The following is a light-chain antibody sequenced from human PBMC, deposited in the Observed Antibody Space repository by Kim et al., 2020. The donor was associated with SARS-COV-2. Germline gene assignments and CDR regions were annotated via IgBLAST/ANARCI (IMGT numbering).Light chain of an antibody. CDR1: HPIRTY. CDR3: QQSYITPLT. CDR2: GAS. V-gene: IGKV1-39*01. J-gene: IGKJ4*01. Sequence: ASVRDRVLITCRASHPIRTYLKWYRQRPGKAPSLLIYGASTLHSGGPSRFSGSGSGTDFTLTISSLQPEDFATYYCQQSYITPLTFGGGTKVDIK.